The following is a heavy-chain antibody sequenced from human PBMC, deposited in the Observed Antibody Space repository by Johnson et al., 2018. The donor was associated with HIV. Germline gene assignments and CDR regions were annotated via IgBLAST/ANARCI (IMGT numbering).Heavy chain of an antibody. CDR3: ARERGISGGFDF. J-gene: IGHJ3*01. D-gene: IGHD2-15*01. V-gene: IGHV3-66*01. CDR2: IYSGGNT. Sequence: VLLVESGGGLVQPGGSLRLSCAASGFTVSNNYMSWVRQAPGKGLEWVSVIYSGGNTYYADSVKGRFTISRDNSKNTLYLQMNSLRVEDTAVYYCARERGISGGFDFWGQGTRVSVSS. CDR1: GFTVSNNY.